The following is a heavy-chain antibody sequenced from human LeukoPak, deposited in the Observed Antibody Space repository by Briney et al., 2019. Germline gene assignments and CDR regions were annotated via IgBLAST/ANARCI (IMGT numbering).Heavy chain of an antibody. CDR1: GYTFTSYY. CDR2: TNPSGGST. V-gene: IGHV1-46*01. CDR3: ARERRIAVAGTGDDAFDI. J-gene: IGHJ3*02. D-gene: IGHD6-19*01. Sequence: ASVKVSCKASGYTFTSYYMHWVRQAPGQGLEWMGITNPSGGSTSYAQKFQGRVTMTRDMSTSTVYMELSSLRSEDTAVYYCARERRIAVAGTGDDAFDIWGQGTMVTVSS.